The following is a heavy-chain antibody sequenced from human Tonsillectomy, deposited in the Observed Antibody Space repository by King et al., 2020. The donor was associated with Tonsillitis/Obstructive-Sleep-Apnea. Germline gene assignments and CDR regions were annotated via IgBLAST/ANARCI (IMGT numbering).Heavy chain of an antibody. J-gene: IGHJ6*02. Sequence: MNWVRQAPGKGLEWVANIKKERSEKYYVDSVKGRFNISRDNAKNSLYLQMNSLRAEDSAVYYCARVGHTAMLQGETYFYFYGMYVCGPGIPFTVSS. V-gene: IGHV3-7*03. CDR2: IKKERSEK. D-gene: IGHD5-18*01. CDR3: ARVGHTAMLQGETYFYFYGMYV.